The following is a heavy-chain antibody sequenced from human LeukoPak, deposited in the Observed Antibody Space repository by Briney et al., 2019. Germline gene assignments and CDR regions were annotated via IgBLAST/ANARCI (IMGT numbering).Heavy chain of an antibody. Sequence: ASVKVSCKASGGTFSSYAISWVRQAPGQGLEWMGGIIPIFGTANYAQKFQGRVTITADESTSTAYMELSSLRSEDTAVYYCARDPPKYCGGDCAIHWGQGTLVTVSS. CDR2: IIPIFGTA. V-gene: IGHV1-69*13. CDR1: GGTFSSYA. D-gene: IGHD2-21*01. J-gene: IGHJ4*02. CDR3: ARDPPKYCGGDCAIH.